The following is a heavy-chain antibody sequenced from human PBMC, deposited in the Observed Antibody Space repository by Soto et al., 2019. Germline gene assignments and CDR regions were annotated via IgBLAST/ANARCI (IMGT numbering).Heavy chain of an antibody. CDR3: ARSMKGGKDFDY. D-gene: IGHD1-26*01. CDR1: GFTFSDHY. V-gene: IGHV3-11*05. J-gene: IGHJ4*02. Sequence: QVELVESGGGLVKPGGSLRLSCAASGFTFSDHYMSWIRQAPGKGLEWLSYISGSNTYTDYADSVKGRFTISRDNARNSLFRQMNSLRADETAVYYCARSMKGGKDFDYWGQGTLVTVSS. CDR2: ISGSNTYT.